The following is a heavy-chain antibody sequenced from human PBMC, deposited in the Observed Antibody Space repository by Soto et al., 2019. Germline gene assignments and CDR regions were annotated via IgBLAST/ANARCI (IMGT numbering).Heavy chain of an antibody. CDR3: ARGAGYSSSWLRAFDI. CDR1: GDSVWSSDW. Sequence: SGSMSLACAVSGDSVWSSDWGRWVRQPPGKGLEWIGEIYHSGSTNYNPSLKSRVTISVDKSKNQFSLKLSSVTAADTAVYYCARGAGYSSSWLRAFDIWGQGTMVTVSS. V-gene: IGHV4-4*02. J-gene: IGHJ3*02. D-gene: IGHD6-13*01. CDR2: IYHSGST.